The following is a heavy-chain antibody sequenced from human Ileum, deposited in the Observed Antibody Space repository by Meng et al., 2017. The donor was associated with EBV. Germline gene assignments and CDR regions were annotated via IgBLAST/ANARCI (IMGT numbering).Heavy chain of an antibody. CDR2: INTNTGNP. V-gene: IGHV7-4-1*02. D-gene: IGHD3-3*01. CDR1: GYTFINYA. J-gene: IGHJ4*02. CDR3: VRVAPSGYSYFDY. Sequence: QVQLVQSGSELKKPGAPVTGSCKASGYTFINYAMNWVRQAPGQGLEWMGWINTNTGNPTYAQGFTRRFVFSLDTSFRTAYLQISSLKAEDTAVYYCVRVAPSGYSYFDYWGQGTLVTVAS.